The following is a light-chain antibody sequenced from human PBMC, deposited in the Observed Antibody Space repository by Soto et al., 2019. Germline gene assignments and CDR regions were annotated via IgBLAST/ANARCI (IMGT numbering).Light chain of an antibody. J-gene: IGKJ2*01. Sequence: DIQMTQSPSTLSGSVGDRVTITCRASQTISSWLAWYQQKPGKAPKLLIYVASSLQSGVPSRFSGSGSGTEFTLTISSLQPEDFATYYCLQHNSYPYTFGQGTKLEIK. V-gene: IGKV1-5*01. CDR1: QTISSW. CDR2: VAS. CDR3: LQHNSYPYT.